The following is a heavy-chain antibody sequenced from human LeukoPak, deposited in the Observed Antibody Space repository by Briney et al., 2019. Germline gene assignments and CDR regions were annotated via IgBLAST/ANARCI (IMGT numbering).Heavy chain of an antibody. CDR3: ARDRQWLPPYYFDY. D-gene: IGHD5-12*01. Sequence: GGSLRLSCAASGFTFSSYAMHWVRQAPGKGLEWVAVISYDGSNKYYADSVKGRFTISRDNSKNTLYLQMNSLRAEDTAVYYCARDRQWLPPYYFDYWGQGTLVTVSS. V-gene: IGHV3-30*04. CDR1: GFTFSSYA. CDR2: ISYDGSNK. J-gene: IGHJ4*02.